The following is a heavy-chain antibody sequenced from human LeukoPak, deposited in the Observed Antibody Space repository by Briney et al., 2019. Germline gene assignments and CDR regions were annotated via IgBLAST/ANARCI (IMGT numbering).Heavy chain of an antibody. CDR2: INHSGST. Sequence: PSETLSLTCAVYGGSFSGYYWSWIRQPPGKGLEWIGEINHSGSTNYNPSLKSRVTISVDTSKNQFSLKLSSVTAADTAVYYCARVGLNRPSLWFGEYDAFDIWGQGTMVTVSS. D-gene: IGHD3-10*01. V-gene: IGHV4-34*01. J-gene: IGHJ3*02. CDR3: ARVGLNRPSLWFGEYDAFDI. CDR1: GGSFSGYY.